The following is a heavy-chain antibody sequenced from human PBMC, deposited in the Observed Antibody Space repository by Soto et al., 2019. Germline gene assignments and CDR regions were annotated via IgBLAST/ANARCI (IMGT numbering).Heavy chain of an antibody. Sequence: VQLVESGGGLVQPGGSLRLSCAASGFTFSSYGMHWVRQAPGKGLEWVAVISYDGSNKYYADSVKGRFTISRDNSKNTLYLQMNSLRAEDTAVYYCAKSYSSGWYYFDYWGQGTLVTVSS. CDR1: GFTFSSYG. CDR3: AKSYSSGWYYFDY. D-gene: IGHD6-19*01. V-gene: IGHV3-30*18. CDR2: ISYDGSNK. J-gene: IGHJ4*02.